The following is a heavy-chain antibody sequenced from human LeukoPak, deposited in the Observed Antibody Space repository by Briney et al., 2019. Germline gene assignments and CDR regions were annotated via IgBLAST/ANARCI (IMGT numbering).Heavy chain of an antibody. CDR2: IPYDSSNK. J-gene: IGHJ4*02. CDR1: GFNFIKYG. CDR3: ATEFNYYGSGSYC. D-gene: IGHD3-10*01. Sequence: GGSLRLSCLASGFNFIKYGMHWVRQAPGKGLEWVAFIPYDSSNKYYADSVKGRFTISRDNSKNTLYLQINSLKAEDTAVYYCATEFNYYGSGSYCWGQGTLVTVSS. V-gene: IGHV3-30*02.